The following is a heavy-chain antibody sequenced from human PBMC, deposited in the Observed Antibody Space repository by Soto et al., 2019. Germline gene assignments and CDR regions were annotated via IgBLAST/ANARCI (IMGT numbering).Heavy chain of an antibody. CDR2: ISPNNGGT. CDR3: ARGSPSLPSDY. Sequence: ASVKVSFKTSGYTLTDYFLHWVRQAPGQGLEWMGWISPNNGGTNYAQKFQGRVTMTRDTSISAAYMELSSLRSDETAVYYCARGSPSLPSDYWGQGTLVTVSS. J-gene: IGHJ4*02. CDR1: GYTLTDYF. V-gene: IGHV1-2*02. D-gene: IGHD2-15*01.